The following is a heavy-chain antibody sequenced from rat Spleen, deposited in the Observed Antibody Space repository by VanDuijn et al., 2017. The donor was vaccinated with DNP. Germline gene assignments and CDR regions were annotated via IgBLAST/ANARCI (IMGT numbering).Heavy chain of an antibody. CDR3: ERHTGGTYYFDY. V-gene: IGHV5S13*01. CDR2: ISTGGGNT. CDR1: GFTFSNYG. J-gene: IGHJ2*01. Sequence: EVQLVEFGVGLVQPGRSLKLSCAAAGFTFSNYGMAWVRQAPTKGLEWGASISTGGGNTYYRDSVKGRFTISRDNAKNTQYLQMDSLRSEDTATYYCERHTGGTYYFDYWGQGVMVTVSS.